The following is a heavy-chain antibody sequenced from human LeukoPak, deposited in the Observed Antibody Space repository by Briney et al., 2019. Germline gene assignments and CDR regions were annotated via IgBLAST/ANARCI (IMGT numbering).Heavy chain of an antibody. D-gene: IGHD6-13*01. J-gene: IGHJ4*02. CDR2: IYYSGCT. CDR1: GGSISSYY. CDR3: ARSRAAAGLFDY. Sequence: SETLSLTCTVSGGSISSYYWSWIRQPPGKGLKWFGYIYYSGCTNYNPSLKSRVTISVATSKNQFSLKLSSVTAADTAVYYCARSRAAAGLFDYWGQGTLVTVSS. V-gene: IGHV4-59*08.